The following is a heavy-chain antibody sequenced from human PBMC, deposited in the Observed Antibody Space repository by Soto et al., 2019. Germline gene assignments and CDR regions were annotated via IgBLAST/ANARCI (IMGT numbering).Heavy chain of an antibody. J-gene: IGHJ4*02. D-gene: IGHD3-22*01. Sequence: GGSLRLSCAASGFTFSSYAMSWVRQAPGKGLEWVSAISGSGGSTYYADSVKGRFTISRDNSKNTLYLQMNSLRAEDTAVYYCAKGDYYDSSGYYSSYGYWGQGTLVTVSS. CDR1: GFTFSSYA. V-gene: IGHV3-23*01. CDR2: ISGSGGST. CDR3: AKGDYYDSSGYYSSYGY.